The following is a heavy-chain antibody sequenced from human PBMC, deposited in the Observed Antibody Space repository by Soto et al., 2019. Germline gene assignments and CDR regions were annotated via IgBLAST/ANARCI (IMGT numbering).Heavy chain of an antibody. V-gene: IGHV4-38-2*01. D-gene: IGHD4-4*01. CDR2: IYHSGST. CDR1: GYSISSGYY. CDR3: ARGDYSRGNWFDP. J-gene: IGHJ5*02. Sequence: SETLSLTCAVSGYSISSGYYWGWIRQPPGEGLEWIGSIYHSGSTYYNPSLKSRVTISVDTSKNQFSLKLSSVTAADTAVYYCARGDYSRGNWFDPWGQGTLVTVS.